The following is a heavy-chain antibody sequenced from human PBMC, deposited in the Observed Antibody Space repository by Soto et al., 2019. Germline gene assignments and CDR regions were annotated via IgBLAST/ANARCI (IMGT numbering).Heavy chain of an antibody. Sequence: SETLSLTCAVSGGSISSSNWWSWVRQPPGKGLEWIGEIYHNGSTNYNPSLKSRVTISVDKSKNQFSLKLSSVTAADTAVYYCSRGLISGSHYSGGWYYFDSWGQGTQVTVSS. CDR2: IYHNGST. D-gene: IGHD1-26*01. CDR3: SRGLISGSHYSGGWYYFDS. J-gene: IGHJ4*02. V-gene: IGHV4-4*02. CDR1: GGSISSSNW.